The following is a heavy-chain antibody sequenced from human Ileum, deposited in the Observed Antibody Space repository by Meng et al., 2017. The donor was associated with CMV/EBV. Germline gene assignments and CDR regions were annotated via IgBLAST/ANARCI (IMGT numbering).Heavy chain of an antibody. CDR2: IYHSGST. CDR3: ARDMKVFLMDV. V-gene: IGHV4-38-2*02. Sequence: SETLSSTFTVSGYSISIGYYWGWTRQPPGKGLECIGSIYHSGSTYYNPSLKSRFTISVDTSKNQFSLKLSSVTAAETAVYYCARDMKVFLMDVWGQGTTVTVSS. J-gene: IGHJ6*02. D-gene: IGHD2-8*01. CDR1: GYSISIGYY.